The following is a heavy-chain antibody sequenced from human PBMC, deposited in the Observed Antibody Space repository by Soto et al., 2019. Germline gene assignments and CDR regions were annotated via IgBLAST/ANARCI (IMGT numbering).Heavy chain of an antibody. CDR1: GGSISSGNYY. D-gene: IGHD3-22*01. Sequence: SETLSLTCTVSGGSISSGNYYWSWIRQHPGKGLEWIGYIYYSGSTYYNPSLKSRVTISVDTSKNQSSLKLSSVTAADTAVYYCASTYYNASSGPFDYWGQGTLVTVSS. J-gene: IGHJ4*02. V-gene: IGHV4-31*03. CDR3: ASTYYNASSGPFDY. CDR2: IYYSGST.